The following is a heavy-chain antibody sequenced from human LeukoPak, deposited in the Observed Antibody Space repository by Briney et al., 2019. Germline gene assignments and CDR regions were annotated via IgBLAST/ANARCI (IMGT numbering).Heavy chain of an antibody. D-gene: IGHD3-22*01. J-gene: IGHJ4*02. V-gene: IGHV3-15*01. CDR2: IKSKTNGGTT. CDR3: TYYYDSSTYYHVDY. CDR1: GFTFSNAW. Sequence: PGGSLRLSCAASGFTFSNAWMSWDRQVPGKGLDWVGRIKSKTNGGTTDHAAPVKGRFTISRDDSKSTLYLQMNSLKTEDTAVYYCTYYYDSSTYYHVDYWGQGTLVTVSS.